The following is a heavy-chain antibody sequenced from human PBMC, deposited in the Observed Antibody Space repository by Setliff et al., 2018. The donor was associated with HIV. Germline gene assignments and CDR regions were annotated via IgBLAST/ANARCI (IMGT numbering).Heavy chain of an antibody. J-gene: IGHJ5*02. D-gene: IGHD1-26*01. CDR2: INPNSGAT. CDR1: GYTFINYG. V-gene: IGHV1-2*02. Sequence: ASVKVSCKASGYTFINYGITWVRQAPGQGLEWMGWINPNSGATNYAQNFQGRVTMTRDTSISTAYMDLSCLTSDDTAVYYCAVASIVSTARWNHWGRGTLVTVS. CDR3: AVASIVSTARWNH.